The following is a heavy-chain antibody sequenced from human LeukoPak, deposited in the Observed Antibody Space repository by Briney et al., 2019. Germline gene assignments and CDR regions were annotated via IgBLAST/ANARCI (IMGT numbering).Heavy chain of an antibody. J-gene: IGHJ4*02. CDR1: GGSFSGYY. D-gene: IGHD2-15*01. Sequence: SDTLSLTCAVYGGSFSGYYWSWIRQPPGKGLEWIGEINHSGSTNYNPSLKSRVTISVDTSKNQFSLKLSSVTAADTAVYYCAREDNGGGYWGQGTLVTVSS. CDR2: INHSGST. CDR3: AREDNGGGY. V-gene: IGHV4-34*01.